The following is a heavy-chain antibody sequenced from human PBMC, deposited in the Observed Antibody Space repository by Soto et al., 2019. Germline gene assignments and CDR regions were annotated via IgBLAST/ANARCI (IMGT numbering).Heavy chain of an antibody. CDR3: AGASSRVSSVVAAY. CDR2: INPNSGGT. D-gene: IGHD2-15*01. J-gene: IGHJ4*02. CDR1: GYTFTGYY. Sequence: GASVKVSCKASGYTFTGYYMHWVRQAPGQGLEWMGWINPNSGGTNYAQKFQGRVTMTRDTSISTAYMELSNLRSDDTAVYYCAGASSRVSSVVAAYWGQGTLVTVSS. V-gene: IGHV1-2*02.